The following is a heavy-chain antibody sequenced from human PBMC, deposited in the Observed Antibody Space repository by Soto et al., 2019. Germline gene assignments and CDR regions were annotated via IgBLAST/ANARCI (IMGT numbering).Heavy chain of an antibody. CDR1: GGSISSYY. CDR2: IYYSGST. D-gene: IGHD3-10*01. J-gene: IGHJ5*02. V-gene: IGHV4-59*01. Sequence: SETLSLTCTVSGGSISSYYWSWIRQPPGKGLEWIGYIYYSGSTNYNPSLKSRVTISVDTSKNQFSLKLSSVTAADTAVYYCARARDITMVRARWFDPWGQGTLVTVSS. CDR3: ARARDITMVRARWFDP.